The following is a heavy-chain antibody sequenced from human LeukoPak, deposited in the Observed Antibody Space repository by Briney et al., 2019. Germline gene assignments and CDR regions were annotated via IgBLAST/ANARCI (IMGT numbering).Heavy chain of an antibody. J-gene: IGHJ4*02. D-gene: IGHD4-17*01. CDR2: INPSGGST. CDR3: ARNPVTTKYFDY. Sequence: GASVKVSCKAPGYTFTSYYMHWVRQAPGQGLEWMGIINPSGGSTRYAQKFQGRVTMTRDTSTSTVYMELSSLRSEDTAVYYCARNPVTTKYFDYWGQGTLVAVSS. V-gene: IGHV1-46*01. CDR1: GYTFTSYY.